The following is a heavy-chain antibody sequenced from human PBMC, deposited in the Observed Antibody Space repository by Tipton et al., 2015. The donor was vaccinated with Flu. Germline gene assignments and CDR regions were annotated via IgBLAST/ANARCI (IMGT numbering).Heavy chain of an antibody. Sequence: GSLRLSCAASGFTFSSYSMNWVRQAPGKGLEWVSSISSSSSYIYYADSVKGRFTISRDNAKNSLYLQMNSLRAEDTAVYYCARDLREEDPGTFDIWGQGTMVTVSS. CDR3: ARDLREEDPGTFDI. J-gene: IGHJ3*02. CDR2: ISSSSSYI. D-gene: IGHD1-26*01. CDR1: GFTFSSYS. V-gene: IGHV3-21*01.